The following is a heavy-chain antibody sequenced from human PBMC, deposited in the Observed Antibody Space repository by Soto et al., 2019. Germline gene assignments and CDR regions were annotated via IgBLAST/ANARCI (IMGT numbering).Heavy chain of an antibody. CDR2: IWYDGSNK. Sequence: GSLRLSCAASGITLSSYGIHWVRQAPGKGLEWVAVIWYDGSNKYYADSVKGRFTISRDNSKNTLYLQMNSLRAEDTAVYYCARDAGSSGWYYFDYWGQGTLVTVSS. J-gene: IGHJ4*02. CDR1: GITLSSYG. CDR3: ARDAGSSGWYYFDY. D-gene: IGHD6-19*01. V-gene: IGHV3-33*08.